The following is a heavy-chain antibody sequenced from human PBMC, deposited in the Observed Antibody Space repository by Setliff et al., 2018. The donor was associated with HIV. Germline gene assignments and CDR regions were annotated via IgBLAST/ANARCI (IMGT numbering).Heavy chain of an antibody. V-gene: IGHV1-69-2*01. D-gene: IGHD3-22*01. J-gene: IGHJ4*02. CDR3: TTPLDSSGYFGSDYFDY. CDR2: VDPEDGET. CDR1: GYTFTDYY. Sequence: ASVKVSCKASGYTFTDYYIHRVQQAPGKGLEWMGRVDPEDGETTYAEKFQGRITITADTSTDTAYLELSSLRSEDSAFYYCTTPLDSSGYFGSDYFDYWGQGALVTVSS.